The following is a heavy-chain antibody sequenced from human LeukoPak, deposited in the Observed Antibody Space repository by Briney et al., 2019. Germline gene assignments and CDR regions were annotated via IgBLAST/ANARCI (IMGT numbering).Heavy chain of an antibody. CDR1: GYSFSSYP. D-gene: IGHD6-13*01. CDR2: IYLGEAAT. J-gene: IGHJ6*01. Sequence: GDSLKISCKGSGYSFSSYPIAWARRMPGKGREGLGIIYLGEAATRYSPSFQGKVTASADKSIRTAYLQWSRPTASDTAMYYCARPQGIAGMGYYYRMDAWGQGKTVTVSS. CDR3: ARPQGIAGMGYYYRMDA. V-gene: IGHV5-51*01.